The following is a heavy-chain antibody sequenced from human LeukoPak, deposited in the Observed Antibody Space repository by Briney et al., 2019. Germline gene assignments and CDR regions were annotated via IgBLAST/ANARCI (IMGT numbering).Heavy chain of an antibody. V-gene: IGHV3-23*01. CDR3: AKGRSGTYSPTWDY. D-gene: IGHD1-26*01. J-gene: IGHJ4*02. Sequence: GGSLRLSCAASGFTLSSYAMGWVRQAPGKGLEWVSGISGSDGSTYYADSVKGRFTISRDNSKNTLYLQMNSLRAEDTAVYYCAKGRSGTYSPTWDYWGQGTLVTVSS. CDR2: ISGSDGST. CDR1: GFTLSSYA.